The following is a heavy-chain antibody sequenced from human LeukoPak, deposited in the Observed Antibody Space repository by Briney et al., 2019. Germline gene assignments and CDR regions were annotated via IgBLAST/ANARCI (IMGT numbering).Heavy chain of an antibody. Sequence: GGSLRLSCAASGFTFSSYSMNWVRQAPGEGLEWVSYISSSSSTIYYADSVKGRFTISRDNAKNSLYLQMNSLRAEDTAVYYCARGMIQLWPHDAFDIWGQGTMVTVSS. CDR2: ISSSSSTI. V-gene: IGHV3-48*04. D-gene: IGHD5-18*01. J-gene: IGHJ3*02. CDR3: ARGMIQLWPHDAFDI. CDR1: GFTFSSYS.